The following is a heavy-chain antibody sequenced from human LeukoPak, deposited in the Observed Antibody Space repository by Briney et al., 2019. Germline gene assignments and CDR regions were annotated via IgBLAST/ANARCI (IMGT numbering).Heavy chain of an antibody. CDR2: IKSKTDGGTT. J-gene: IGHJ6*03. CDR3: AKGDFNILTGYSYYYYMDV. Sequence: PGGSLRLTCAASGFTFSNAWMSWVRQAPGKGLEWVGRIKSKTDGGTTDYAAPVKGRFTISRDDSKNTLYLQMNSLRAEDTAVYYCAKGDFNILTGYSYYYYMDVWGKGTTVTISS. CDR1: GFTFSNAW. D-gene: IGHD3-9*01. V-gene: IGHV3-15*01.